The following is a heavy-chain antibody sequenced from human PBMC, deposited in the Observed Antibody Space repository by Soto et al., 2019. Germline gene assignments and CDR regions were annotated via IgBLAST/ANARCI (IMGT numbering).Heavy chain of an antibody. CDR1: GGSISSYY. CDR2: IYYSGST. Sequence: PSETLSLTCTVSGGSISSYYWSWIRQPPGKGLEWIGYIYYSGSTNYNPSLKSRVTISVDTSKNQFSLKLSSVTAADTAVYYCARAGALLRYFDWLSPQGYYYGMDVWGQGTTVTVSS. D-gene: IGHD3-9*01. V-gene: IGHV4-59*08. CDR3: ARAGALLRYFDWLSPQGYYYGMDV. J-gene: IGHJ6*02.